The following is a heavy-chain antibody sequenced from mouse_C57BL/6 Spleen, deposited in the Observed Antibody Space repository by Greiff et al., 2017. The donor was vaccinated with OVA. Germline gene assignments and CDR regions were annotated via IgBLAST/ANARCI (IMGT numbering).Heavy chain of an antibody. CDR1: GYSFTGYY. CDR2: INPSTGGT. Sequence: EVQLQQSGPELVKPGASVKISCKASGYSFTGYYMNWVKQSPEKSLEWIGEINPSTGGTTYNQKFKAKATLTVDKSSSTAYMQLKSLTSEDSAVYYCARSSYYYGSSYVAWFAYWGQGTLVTVSA. D-gene: IGHD1-1*01. J-gene: IGHJ3*01. CDR3: ARSSYYYGSSYVAWFAY. V-gene: IGHV1-42*01.